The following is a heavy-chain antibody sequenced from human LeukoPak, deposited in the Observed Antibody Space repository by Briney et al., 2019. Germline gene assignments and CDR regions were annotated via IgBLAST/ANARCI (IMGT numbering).Heavy chain of an antibody. CDR2: INAGNGNT. V-gene: IGHV1-3*01. CDR1: GYTFTSYA. Sequence: GASVKVSCKASGYTFTSYAMHWVRQAPGQRLEWMGWINAGNGNTKYSQKFQGRVTITRDTSASTAYMELSSLRSEDTAVYYCARDPLHYYYYYYGMDVWGQGTTVTVSS. CDR3: ARDPLHYYYYYYGMDV. J-gene: IGHJ6*02.